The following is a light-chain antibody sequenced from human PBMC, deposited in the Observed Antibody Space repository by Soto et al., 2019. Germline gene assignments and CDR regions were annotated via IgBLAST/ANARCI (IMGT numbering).Light chain of an antibody. CDR3: QQRSNWPPWT. V-gene: IGKV1-17*03. CDR2: AAS. CDR1: QGISKY. Sequence: DIQMTQSPSAKSASVGDRVTITCRASQGISKYLAWFQQKPGKVPKRLIYAASSLQSGVPARFSGSGSGTEFTLTISSLEPEDFAVYYCQQRSNWPPWTFGQGTKVEIK. J-gene: IGKJ1*01.